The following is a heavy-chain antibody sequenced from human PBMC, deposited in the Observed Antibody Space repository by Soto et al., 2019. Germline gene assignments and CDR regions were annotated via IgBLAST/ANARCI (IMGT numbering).Heavy chain of an antibody. Sequence: QVQLVQSGTEVKKPGASVNVSCKAFGYTFTSYGFSWVRQVPGQGLEWLGWISAFNGDTQYAQTMKGRLTVTTDTSTTTVHMELRSLTPADTGVYYCARDAGWQRMVPYDWGQGTLVTVS. CDR3: ARDAGWQRMVPYD. V-gene: IGHV1-18*04. CDR2: ISAFNGDT. D-gene: IGHD2-15*01. CDR1: GYTFTSYG. J-gene: IGHJ4*02.